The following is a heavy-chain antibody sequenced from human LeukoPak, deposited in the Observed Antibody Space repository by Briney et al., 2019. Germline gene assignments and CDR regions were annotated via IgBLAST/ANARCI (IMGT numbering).Heavy chain of an antibody. J-gene: IGHJ4*02. CDR2: ISSSGGST. CDR3: AKVRSTEVQTFDY. CDR1: GFTFSNYA. V-gene: IGHV3-23*01. Sequence: PGGSLRLSCTASGFTFSNYAMSWVRQAPGKGLEWVSAISSSGGSTFYADSVKGRFTISRDNSKNTLYLQMNSLRAEDTAVYYCAKVRSTEVQTFDYWGQGTLVTVSS. D-gene: IGHD1-1*01.